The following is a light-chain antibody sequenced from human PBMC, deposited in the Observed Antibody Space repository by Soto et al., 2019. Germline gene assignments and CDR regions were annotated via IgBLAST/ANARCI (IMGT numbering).Light chain of an antibody. Sequence: QLVLTQSSAASASLGSSAKLTCTLSSGHSNYIIAWHQHQPGKAPRYLMKLEGSGSYNKGSGVPDRLSGSSSGADRYLTISNLQFEDEADYYCETWDSNTRVFGGGTKLTVL. CDR2: LEGSGSY. V-gene: IGLV4-60*02. CDR1: SGHSNYI. J-gene: IGLJ2*01. CDR3: ETWDSNTRV.